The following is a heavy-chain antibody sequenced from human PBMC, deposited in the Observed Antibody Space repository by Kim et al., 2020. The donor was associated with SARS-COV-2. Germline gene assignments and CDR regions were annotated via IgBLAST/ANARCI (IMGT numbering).Heavy chain of an antibody. J-gene: IGHJ6*02. CDR3: ANDRVRGGWKLPFYYYYGMDV. CDR2: ISYDGSNK. CDR1: GFTFSSYG. Sequence: GGSLRLSCAASGFTFSSYGMHWVRQAPGKGLEWVAVISYDGSNKYYADSVKGRFTISRDNSKNTLYLQMNSLRAEDTAVYYCANDRVRGGWKLPFYYYYGMDVWGQGTTVTVSS. D-gene: IGHD1-1*01. V-gene: IGHV3-30*18.